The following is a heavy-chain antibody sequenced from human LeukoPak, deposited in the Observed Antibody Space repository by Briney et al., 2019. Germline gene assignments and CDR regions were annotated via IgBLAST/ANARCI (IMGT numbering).Heavy chain of an antibody. CDR2: MNPNSGNT. CDR1: GYTFTSYD. CDR3: ARGWGVLSGSRNLNDY. V-gene: IGHV1-8*01. Sequence: ASVKVSCTASGYTFTSYDINWVRQATGQGLEWMGWMNPNSGNTGYAQKFQGRVTMTRNTSISTAYMELSSLRSEDTAVYYCARGWGVLSGSRNLNDYWGQGTLVTVSS. D-gene: IGHD1-26*01. J-gene: IGHJ4*02.